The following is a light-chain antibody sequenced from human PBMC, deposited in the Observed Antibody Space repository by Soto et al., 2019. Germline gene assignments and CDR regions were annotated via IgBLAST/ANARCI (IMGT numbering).Light chain of an antibody. CDR3: QQYNSYSPAT. J-gene: IGKJ1*01. V-gene: IGKV1-5*03. CDR2: KAS. CDR1: QTISSW. Sequence: DIQMTQSPSTLSGSVGDRVTITCRASQTISSWLAWYQQKPGKAPKLLIYKASTLQSGVPSRFSGSGSGTDFTLTISSLQPDDFATYYCQQYNSYSPATFGQGTKVDIK.